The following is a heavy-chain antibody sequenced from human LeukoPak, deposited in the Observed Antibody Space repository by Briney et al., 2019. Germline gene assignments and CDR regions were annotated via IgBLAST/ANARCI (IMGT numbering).Heavy chain of an antibody. J-gene: IGHJ4*02. CDR3: AISAAGISN. CDR2: INHSGST. D-gene: IGHD6-13*01. Sequence: SETLSLTCAVYGGSFSGYYWSWIRQPPGKGLEWIGEINHSGSTNYNPSLKSRVTISVDTSKNQFSLKLSSVTAADTAVYYCAISAAGISNWGQGTPVTVSS. V-gene: IGHV4-34*01. CDR1: GGSFSGYY.